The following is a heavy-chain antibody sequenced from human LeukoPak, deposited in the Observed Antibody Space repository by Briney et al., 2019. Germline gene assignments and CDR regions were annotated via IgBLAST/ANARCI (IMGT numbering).Heavy chain of an antibody. CDR1: GVTFSDYY. Sequence: PGGSLRLSCAASGVTFSDYYMSWVGQAPGKGLEWGSYISSSSSDTNYADSVKGRFTISRDNAKNPLYLQMNSLRAEDTAVYYCARDSYSSSWYSSAYYFDYWGQGTLVTVSS. V-gene: IGHV3-11*06. CDR3: ARDSYSSSWYSSAYYFDY. CDR2: ISSSSSDT. D-gene: IGHD6-13*01. J-gene: IGHJ4*02.